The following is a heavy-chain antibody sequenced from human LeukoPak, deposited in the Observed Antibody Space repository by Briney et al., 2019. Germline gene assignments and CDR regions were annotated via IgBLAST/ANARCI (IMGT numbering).Heavy chain of an antibody. CDR1: GFTFDDYL. CDR3: ARRGYHDYSGFDY. Sequence: GGSLRLSCAASGFTFDDYLLHWVRQAPGKGLEWVSLISWDGDTTYYADSVKGRFTISRDNAKNSLYLQMNSLRAEDTALYYCARRGYHDYSGFDYWGQGTLVTVSS. J-gene: IGHJ4*02. CDR2: ISWDGDTT. D-gene: IGHD3-16*01. V-gene: IGHV3-43*01.